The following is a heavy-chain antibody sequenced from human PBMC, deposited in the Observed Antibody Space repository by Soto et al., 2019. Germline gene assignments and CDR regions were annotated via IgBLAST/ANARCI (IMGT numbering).Heavy chain of an antibody. Sequence: GGSLRLSCAASGFTFTSYAMTWVRQAPGKGLEWVSAIRASGSTYYADSVKGRFTISRDNSKNTLFLQMNSLRAGDTAVHYCAKDDYYDSGAYSTYFDYWGQGTLVTVSS. CDR2: IRASGST. V-gene: IGHV3-23*01. CDR1: GFTFTSYA. J-gene: IGHJ4*02. CDR3: AKDDYYDSGAYSTYFDY. D-gene: IGHD3-22*01.